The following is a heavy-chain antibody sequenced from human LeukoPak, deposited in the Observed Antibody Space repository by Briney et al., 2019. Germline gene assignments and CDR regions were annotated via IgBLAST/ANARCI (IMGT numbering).Heavy chain of an antibody. D-gene: IGHD2-15*01. CDR2: INHSGST. V-gene: IGHV4-34*01. Sequence: SETLSLTCAVYGGSFSGYYWSWIRQPPGEGLEWIGEINHSGSTNYNPSLKSRVTISVDTSKNQFSLKLSSVTAADTAVYYCARDRSYCSGGSCSYYFDYWGQGTLVTVSS. CDR3: ARDRSYCSGGSCSYYFDY. J-gene: IGHJ4*02. CDR1: GGSFSGYY.